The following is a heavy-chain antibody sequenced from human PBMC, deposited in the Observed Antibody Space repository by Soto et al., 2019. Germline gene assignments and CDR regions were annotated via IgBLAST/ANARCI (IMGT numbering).Heavy chain of an antibody. CDR2: ISQSGST. D-gene: IGHD2-2*01. J-gene: IGHJ4*02. CDR1: GQSFSGHT. CDR3: ARGSGIAVIPGELEDVHYDY. V-gene: IGHV4-34*01. Sequence: QVQLQQWGAGLLKPSETLSLTCAVYGQSFSGHTWSWIRQSPGKGLEWIGEISQSGSTYYNPSLRTQVTLSADTSKHQFSLPLTSVTAADTGVFYCARGSGIAVIPGELEDVHYDYWGQGTLVSASS.